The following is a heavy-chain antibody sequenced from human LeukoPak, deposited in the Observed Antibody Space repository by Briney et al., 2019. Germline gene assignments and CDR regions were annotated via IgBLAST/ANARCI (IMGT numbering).Heavy chain of an antibody. CDR3: ARDMGYGSGSYYTPDDWFDP. V-gene: IGHV3-11*01. CDR2: ISSSGSTI. Sequence: GGSLRLSCAASGFTFSDYYMSWIRQAPGKGLEWVSYISSSGSTIYYADSVKGRFTISRDNAKNSLYLQMNSLRAEDTAVYYCARDMGYGSGSYYTPDDWFDPWDQGTLVTVSS. D-gene: IGHD3-10*01. CDR1: GFTFSDYY. J-gene: IGHJ5*02.